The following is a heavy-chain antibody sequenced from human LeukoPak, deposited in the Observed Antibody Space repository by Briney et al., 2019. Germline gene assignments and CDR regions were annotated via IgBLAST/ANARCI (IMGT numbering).Heavy chain of an antibody. J-gene: IGHJ4*02. CDR3: ARDLYSSSWYPFAY. D-gene: IGHD6-13*01. CDR2: INPNSGGT. Sequence: ASVKVSWKASGGTFSSYAISWVRQAPGQGLEWMGWINPNSGGTNYAQKFQGRVTMARDTSISTAYMELSRLRSDDTAVYYCARDLYSSSWYPFAYWGQGTLVTVSS. CDR1: GGTFSSYA. V-gene: IGHV1-2*02.